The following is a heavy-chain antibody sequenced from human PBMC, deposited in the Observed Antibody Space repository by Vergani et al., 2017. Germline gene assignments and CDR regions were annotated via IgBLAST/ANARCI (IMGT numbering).Heavy chain of an antibody. V-gene: IGHV3-33*01. CDR1: GFTFSSYG. D-gene: IGHD2-21*01. CDR3: VRDGRSRIRYYYYGMDV. Sequence: QVQLVESGGGVVQPGRSLRLSCAASGFTFSSYGMHWVRQAPGKGLEWVAVIWYDGSNKYYADSVKGRFTISRDNSKNTLYLQMNSLRAEDTAVYYCVRDGRSRIRYYYYGMDVWGQGTTVTVSS. J-gene: IGHJ6*02. CDR2: IWYDGSNK.